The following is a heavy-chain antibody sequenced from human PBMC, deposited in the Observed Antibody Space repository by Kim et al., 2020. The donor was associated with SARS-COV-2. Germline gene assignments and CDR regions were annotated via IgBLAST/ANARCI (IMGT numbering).Heavy chain of an antibody. D-gene: IGHD3-10*01. CDR3: ARQMGSGSYYYYYYGMDV. V-gene: IGHV5-51*01. J-gene: IGHJ6*02. CDR1: GYSFTSYW. CDR2: IYPGDSDT. Sequence: GESLKISCKGSGYSFTSYWIGWVRQMPGKGLEWMGIIYPGDSDTRYSPSFQGQVTISADKSISTAYLQWSSLKASDTAMYYCARQMGSGSYYYYYYGMDVWGQGTTVTVSS.